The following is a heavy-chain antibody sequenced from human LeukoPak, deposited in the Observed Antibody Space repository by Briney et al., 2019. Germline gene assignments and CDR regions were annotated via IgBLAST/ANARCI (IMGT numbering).Heavy chain of an antibody. Sequence: PGGSLRLSCAASGFTFSSYAMTWVHQAPGKGLEWVSAISGGGGSTYYADSVKGRFTISRDNSKNTLYLQMNSLRAEDTAVYYCAKDRIVSSSWYSFDIWGQGTMVTVSS. CDR2: ISGGGGST. CDR1: GFTFSSYA. D-gene: IGHD6-13*01. V-gene: IGHV3-23*01. J-gene: IGHJ3*02. CDR3: AKDRIVSSSWYSFDI.